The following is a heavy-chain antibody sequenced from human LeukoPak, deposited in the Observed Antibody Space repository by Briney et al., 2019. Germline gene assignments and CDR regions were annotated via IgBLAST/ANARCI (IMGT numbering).Heavy chain of an antibody. J-gene: IGHJ5*02. Sequence: ASVKVSCKASGYTFASYGVTWVRQAPGQGSEWMAWISVYSGNTEYAQKFQDRVTLTADTSTSTVYMELRSLRFDDTAVYYCARDGWSLGPWGQGTLVTVSS. D-gene: IGHD2-8*01. CDR2: ISVYSGNT. CDR1: GYTFASYG. V-gene: IGHV1-18*01. CDR3: ARDGWSLGP.